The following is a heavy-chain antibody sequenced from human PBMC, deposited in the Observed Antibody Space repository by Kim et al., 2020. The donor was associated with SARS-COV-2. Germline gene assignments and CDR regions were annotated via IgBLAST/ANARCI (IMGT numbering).Heavy chain of an antibody. CDR3: AREGGEMVAFPG. J-gene: IGHJ4*02. Sequence: YYADSVKGRFTISRDNSKNTLNLQMNSLRPEDTAVYYCAREGGEMVAFPGWGQGTLVTVSS. D-gene: IGHD2-8*01. V-gene: IGHV3-30*01.